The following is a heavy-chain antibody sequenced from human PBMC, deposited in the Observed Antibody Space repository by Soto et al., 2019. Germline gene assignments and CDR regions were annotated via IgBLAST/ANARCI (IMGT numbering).Heavy chain of an antibody. CDR1: GGSISSGGYY. D-gene: IGHD4-17*01. CDR2: IYYSGST. V-gene: IGHV4-31*03. Sequence: QVQLQESGPGLVKPSQTLSLTCTVSGGSISSGGYYWSWIRQHPGKGLEWIGYIYYSGSTYYNPSLKGRVTISVDTSKNQFSLKLSSVTAADTAVYYCASTVTTYADPTYFDYWGQGTLVTVSS. CDR3: ASTVTTYADPTYFDY. J-gene: IGHJ4*02.